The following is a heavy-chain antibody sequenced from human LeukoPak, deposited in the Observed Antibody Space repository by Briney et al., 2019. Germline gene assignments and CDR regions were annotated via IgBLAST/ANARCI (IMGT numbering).Heavy chain of an antibody. CDR2: IIPIFGTA. D-gene: IGHD5-18*01. CDR1: GGTFSSYA. V-gene: IGHV1-69*13. CDR3: ARDTAMDGYYGMDV. J-gene: IGHJ6*02. Sequence: ASVKVSCKASGGTFSSYAISWVRQAPGQGLEWMGGIIPIFGTANYAQKLQGRVTITADESTSTAYMELSSLRSEDTAVYYCARDTAMDGYYGMDVWSQGTTVTVSS.